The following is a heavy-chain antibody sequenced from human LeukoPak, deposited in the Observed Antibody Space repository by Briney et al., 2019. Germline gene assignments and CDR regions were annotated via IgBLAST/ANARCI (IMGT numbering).Heavy chain of an antibody. CDR2: IYYSGST. CDR3: ARESSGWTTFDY. Sequence: SETLSLTCTVSGGSISSYYWSWIRQPPGKGLEWIGYIYYSGSTNYNPSLKSRVTISVDTSKNQFSLKLSSVTAADTAVYYCARESSGWTTFDYWGQGTLVTVSS. D-gene: IGHD6-19*01. V-gene: IGHV4-59*01. CDR1: GGSISSYY. J-gene: IGHJ4*02.